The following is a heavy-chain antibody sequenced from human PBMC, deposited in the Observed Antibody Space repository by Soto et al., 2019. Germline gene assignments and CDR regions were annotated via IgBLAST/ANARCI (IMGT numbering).Heavy chain of an antibody. D-gene: IGHD6-19*01. V-gene: IGHV3-33*01. CDR1: GFTFSSYG. J-gene: IGHJ4*02. Sequence: GSLRLSCAASGFTFSSYGMHWVRQAPGKGLEWVAVIWYDGSNKYYADSVKGRFTISRDNSKNTLYLQMNSLRAEDTAVYYCARAKSSGPFDYWGQGTRVTVSS. CDR3: ARAKSSGPFDY. CDR2: IWYDGSNK.